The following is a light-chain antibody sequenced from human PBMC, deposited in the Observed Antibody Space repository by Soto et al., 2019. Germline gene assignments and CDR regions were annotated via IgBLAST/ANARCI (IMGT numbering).Light chain of an antibody. CDR3: QQYDNLP. CDR2: DAS. CDR1: QDISNY. Sequence: DIPMPQSPSSLSASVGDRVTITCQASQDISNYLNWYQQKPGKAPKLLIYDASNLETGVPSRCSGSGSGTDFTSTSSILQPDDIATYYCQQYDNLPFGQGTRLE. V-gene: IGKV1-33*01. J-gene: IGKJ5*01.